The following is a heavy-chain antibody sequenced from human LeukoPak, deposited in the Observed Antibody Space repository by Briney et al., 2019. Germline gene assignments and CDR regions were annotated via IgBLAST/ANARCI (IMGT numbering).Heavy chain of an antibody. Sequence: GASVKVSSKASGYTFTGYYMHWVRQAPGQGLEWMGWINPKSGGTNYAQKFQGRVTMTRDTSISTAYMELSRLRSDDTAVYYCASVTLSAYDGDYRGQATLITVSS. CDR1: GYTFTGYY. V-gene: IGHV1-2*02. CDR2: INPKSGGT. CDR3: ASVTLSAYDGDY. J-gene: IGHJ4*02. D-gene: IGHD5-12*01.